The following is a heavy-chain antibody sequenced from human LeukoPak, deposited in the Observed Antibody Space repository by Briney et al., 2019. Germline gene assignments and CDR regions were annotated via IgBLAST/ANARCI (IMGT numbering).Heavy chain of an antibody. CDR3: ARTSRGYSYGPNFGY. D-gene: IGHD5-18*01. CDR2: INHSGST. V-gene: IGHV4-34*01. J-gene: IGHJ4*02. Sequence: SETLSLTCAVYGGSFSGYYWSWIRQPPGKGLEWIGEINHSGSTNYNPSLKSRVTISVDTSKNQFSLKLSSVTAADTAVYYCARTSRGYSYGPNFGYWGQGTLVTVSS. CDR1: GGSFSGYY.